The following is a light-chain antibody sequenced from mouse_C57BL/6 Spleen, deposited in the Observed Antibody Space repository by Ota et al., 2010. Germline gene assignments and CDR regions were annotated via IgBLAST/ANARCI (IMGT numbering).Light chain of an antibody. V-gene: IGKV12-44*01. Sequence: DIQMTQSPASLSASVGETVTITCRASENIYSYLAWYQQKQGKSPQLLVYNAKTLAEGVPSRFSGSGSGTQFSLKINSLQPEDFGSYYCQHHXGTPLTFGAGTKLELK. CDR3: QHHXGTPLT. CDR2: NAK. J-gene: IGKJ5*01. CDR1: ENIYSY.